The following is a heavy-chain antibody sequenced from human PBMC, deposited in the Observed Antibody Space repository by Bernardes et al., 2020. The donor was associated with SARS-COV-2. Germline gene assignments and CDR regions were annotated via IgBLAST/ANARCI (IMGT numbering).Heavy chain of an antibody. Sequence: GGSLRLSCAASGFSVSSYWMHWVRQAPGEGLVWVSRLSVDGTNTIYADSVKGRFTISSDRSKNTLCLQMNSLRVEDMGVYYCARKKGHDYGMDVWGQGTTVAVSS. V-gene: IGHV3-74*01. CDR1: GFSVSSYW. J-gene: IGHJ6*02. CDR2: LSVDGTNT. CDR3: ARKKGHDYGMDV.